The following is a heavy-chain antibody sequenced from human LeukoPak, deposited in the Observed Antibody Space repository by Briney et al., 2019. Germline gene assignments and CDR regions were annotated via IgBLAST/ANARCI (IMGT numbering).Heavy chain of an antibody. V-gene: IGHV1-3*02. D-gene: IGHD3/OR15-3a*01. J-gene: IGHJ6*02. CDR1: GYTFTIYA. Sequence: GASVRLSCTASGYTFTIYAMHWGRQAPGQRLEWMGWSNAGNGNTKYSQEFQGRVTITRDTSASTAYMELSSLRSEDMAVYYCARKAPHWTRPIGRSRDYYYYGMDVWGQGTTVTVS. CDR3: ARKAPHWTRPIGRSRDYYYYGMDV. CDR2: SNAGNGNT.